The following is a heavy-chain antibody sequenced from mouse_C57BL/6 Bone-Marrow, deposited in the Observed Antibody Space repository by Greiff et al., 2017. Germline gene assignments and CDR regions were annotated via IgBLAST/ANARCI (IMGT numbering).Heavy chain of an antibody. V-gene: IGHV5-17*01. CDR2: ISSGSSTI. J-gene: IGHJ3*01. CDR1: GFTFSDYG. D-gene: IGHD2-3*01. CDR3: ARDDGLFAY. Sequence: EVKLVESGGGLVKPGGSLKLSCAASGFTFSDYGMHWVRQAPEKGLEWVAYISSGSSTIYYADTLKGRFTISRDNAKNTLFLQMTSLRSEDTAMYYCARDDGLFAYWGQGTLVTVSA.